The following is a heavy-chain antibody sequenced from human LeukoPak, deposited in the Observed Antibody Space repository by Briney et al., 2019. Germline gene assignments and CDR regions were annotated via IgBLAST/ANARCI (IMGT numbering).Heavy chain of an antibody. D-gene: IGHD6-19*01. CDR3: ARDGSGWTLFYFDY. J-gene: IGHJ4*02. CDR2: ISSSSSYI. V-gene: IGHV3-21*01. Sequence: GGSLRPSFAASGLTFSSYSMNSVRQAPGKRLEWVSSISSSSSYIYYADSVTGRFTISRDNAKNSLYLLMNSLRAEDTAVYYCARDGSGWTLFYFDYWGQGTLVTVSS. CDR1: GLTFSSYS.